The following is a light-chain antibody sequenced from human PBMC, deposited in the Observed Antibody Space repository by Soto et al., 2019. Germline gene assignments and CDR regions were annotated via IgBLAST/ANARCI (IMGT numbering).Light chain of an antibody. Sequence: DVVMTQSPLSLPVTLGQPASISCRSSQSLVYSDGITYLSWFQQRPGQSPRRLIYKVSNCDSGVPDRFSGSGSGTDFTLKISRVEAEDVGVYYCMQGTHWPYTFGQGTKLEIK. CDR1: QSLVYSDGITY. J-gene: IGKJ2*01. CDR2: KVS. CDR3: MQGTHWPYT. V-gene: IGKV2D-30*01.